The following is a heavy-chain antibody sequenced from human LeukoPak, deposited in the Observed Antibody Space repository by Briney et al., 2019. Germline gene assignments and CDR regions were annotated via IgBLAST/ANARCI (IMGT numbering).Heavy chain of an antibody. J-gene: IGHJ4*02. Sequence: SQTLSLTCAVYGGSFSGYYWSWIRQPPGKGLEWIGEINHSGSTNYNPSLKSRVTISVDTSKNQFSLKLSSVTAADTAVYYCARGSHGDYGRRKYFDYWGQGTLVTVSS. CDR1: GGSFSGYY. D-gene: IGHD4-17*01. V-gene: IGHV4-34*01. CDR2: INHSGST. CDR3: ARGSHGDYGRRKYFDY.